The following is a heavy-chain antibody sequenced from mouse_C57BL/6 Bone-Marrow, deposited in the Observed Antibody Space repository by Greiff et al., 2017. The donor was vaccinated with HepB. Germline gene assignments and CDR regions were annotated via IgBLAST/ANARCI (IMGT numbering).Heavy chain of an antibody. J-gene: IGHJ1*03. Sequence: VKLVESGAELARPGASVKLSCKASGYTFTSYGISWVKQRTGQGLEWIGEIYPRSGNTYYNEKFKGKATLTADKSSSTAYMELRSLTSEDSAVYFCARGTTVVANFDVWGTGTTVTVSS. D-gene: IGHD1-1*01. CDR3: ARGTTVVANFDV. CDR2: IYPRSGNT. CDR1: GYTFTSYG. V-gene: IGHV1-81*01.